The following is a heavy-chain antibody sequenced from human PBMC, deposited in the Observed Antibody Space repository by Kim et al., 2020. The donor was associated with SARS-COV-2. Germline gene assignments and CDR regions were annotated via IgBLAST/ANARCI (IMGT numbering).Heavy chain of an antibody. Sequence: GGSLRLSCVASGFTFDTYAMSWVRQAPGKGLEWVSVISGNGVNKSYADSVRGRFTISRDNSKHTVYLQMNSLRDEDTALYYRAKEVVMDGYTYVSYYGM. CDR2: ISGNGVNK. CDR1: GFTFDTYA. D-gene: IGHD3-22*01. V-gene: IGHV3-23*01. CDR3: AKEVVMDGYTYVSYYGM. J-gene: IGHJ6*01.